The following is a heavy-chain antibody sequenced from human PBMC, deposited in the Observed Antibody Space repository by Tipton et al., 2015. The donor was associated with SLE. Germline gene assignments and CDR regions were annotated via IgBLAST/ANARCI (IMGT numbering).Heavy chain of an antibody. V-gene: IGHV4-39*02. CDR2: ISYIGTT. D-gene: IGHD1-14*01. Sequence: TLSLTCTVSGGSISGSTYYWGWIRQPPGKGLEWIGLISYIGTTYYNPSLQSRVTMSGDTSKNHFSLKLSSMTAADTAVYYCAGGWGNQVFDYWGQGTLVTVSS. CDR1: GGSISGSTYY. J-gene: IGHJ4*02. CDR3: AGGWGNQVFDY.